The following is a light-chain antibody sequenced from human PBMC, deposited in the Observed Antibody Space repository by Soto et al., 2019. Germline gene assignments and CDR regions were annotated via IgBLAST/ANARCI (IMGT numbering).Light chain of an antibody. V-gene: IGLV2-14*01. CDR3: SSYSGSNTWV. CDR1: SSDVGGYNY. J-gene: IGLJ3*02. Sequence: QSALTQPASVSGSPGQSITISCTGTSSDVGGYNYVSWYQQHPGKAPKLMIYEVSNRPSGVSNRFSGSKSGNTASLTVSGLQAEDEADYYCSSYSGSNTWVFGKGTKLTVL. CDR2: EVS.